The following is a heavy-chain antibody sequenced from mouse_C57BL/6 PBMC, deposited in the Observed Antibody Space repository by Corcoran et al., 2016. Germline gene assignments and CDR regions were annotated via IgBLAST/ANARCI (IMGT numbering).Heavy chain of an antibody. CDR2: INTYSGVP. D-gene: IGHD3-2*02. CDR3: ARDEGSGYVNYYAMDY. Sequence: QIQLVQSGPELKKPGETVKISCKASGYTFTTYGMSWVKRAPGKGLKWMGWINTYSGVPTYADDFKGRFAFSLETSASTAYLQINNLKNEDTATYFCARDEGSGYVNYYAMDYWGQGTSVTVSS. V-gene: IGHV9-3*01. CDR1: GYTFTTYG. J-gene: IGHJ4*01.